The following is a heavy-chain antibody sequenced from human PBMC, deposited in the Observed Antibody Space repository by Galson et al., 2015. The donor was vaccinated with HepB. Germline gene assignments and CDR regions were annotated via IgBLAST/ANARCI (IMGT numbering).Heavy chain of an antibody. Sequence: SLRLSCAASGFTFSSYAMSWVHQAPGKGLEWVSAISGSGGSTYYADSVKGRFTISRDNSKNTLYLQMNSLRAEDTAVYYCAKDKKGYSYGWLFDYWGQGTLVTVSS. D-gene: IGHD5-18*01. J-gene: IGHJ4*02. CDR2: ISGSGGST. CDR1: GFTFSSYA. CDR3: AKDKKGYSYGWLFDY. V-gene: IGHV3-23*01.